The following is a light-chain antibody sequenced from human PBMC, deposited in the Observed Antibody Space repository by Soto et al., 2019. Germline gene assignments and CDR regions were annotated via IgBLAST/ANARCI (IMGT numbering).Light chain of an antibody. CDR3: QQYNNWPFS. Sequence: MTQSPSTLSASVGDRVTITCRASQSVSSSLAWYQQKPGQAPRLLIYDASNRATGVPARFSGTGSETDFTLTIRGLQSEDSAVYFCQQYNNWPFSFGQGTRLEIK. CDR2: DAS. CDR1: QSVSSS. V-gene: IGKV3D-15*01. J-gene: IGKJ5*01.